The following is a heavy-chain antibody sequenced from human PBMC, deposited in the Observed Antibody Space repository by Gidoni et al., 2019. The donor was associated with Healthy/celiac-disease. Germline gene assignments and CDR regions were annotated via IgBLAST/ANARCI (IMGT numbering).Heavy chain of an antibody. CDR1: GFPFSSYW. D-gene: IGHD3-22*01. J-gene: IGHJ4*02. CDR2: IKQDGSEK. Sequence: EVQLVESGGGLVQPRGSLRLACAASGFPFSSYWMTWVRQAAGKGLEWVANIKQDGSEKSYVDSVKGRFTISRDNAKNSLYLQMNSLRAEDTAVYYCARDASSVRYWGQGTLVAVSS. CDR3: ARDASSVRY. V-gene: IGHV3-7*04.